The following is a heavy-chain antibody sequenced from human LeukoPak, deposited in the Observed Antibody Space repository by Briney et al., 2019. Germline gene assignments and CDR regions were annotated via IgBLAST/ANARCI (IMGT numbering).Heavy chain of an antibody. CDR3: ASLKNYYDSSGYLVTDAFDI. J-gene: IGHJ3*02. CDR1: GYTFTGYY. Sequence: ASVKVSCKASGYTFTGYYMHWVRQAPGQGLEWMGWINPKSGATNYAQNFQGRVTMTRDTSISTAYMELSRLRSDDTAVYYCASLKNYYDSSGYLVTDAFDIWGQGTMVTVSS. V-gene: IGHV1-2*02. CDR2: INPKSGAT. D-gene: IGHD3-22*01.